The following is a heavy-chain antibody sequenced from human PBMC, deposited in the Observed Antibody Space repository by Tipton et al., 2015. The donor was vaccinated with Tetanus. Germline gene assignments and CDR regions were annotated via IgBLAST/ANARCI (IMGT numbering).Heavy chain of an antibody. CDR3: ARAPYYTNQRIRFDP. Sequence: GLVKPSETLSLTCSVSGGSIRSGTFYWNWIRQSPGKGLEWIGNIYSYNGNTFQNPSLNGRVTISLDTSKNHFSLTLRSVTAADTAVYYCARAPYYTNQRIRFDPWGQGILVTVSS. D-gene: IGHD4-11*01. CDR2: IYSYNGNT. J-gene: IGHJ5*02. CDR1: GGSIRSGTFY. V-gene: IGHV4-39*02.